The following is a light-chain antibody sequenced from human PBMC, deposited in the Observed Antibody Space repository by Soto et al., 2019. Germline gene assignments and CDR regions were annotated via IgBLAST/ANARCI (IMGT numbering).Light chain of an antibody. CDR3: GTWDDSLSAGV. CDR1: SSNIGNNF. CDR2: DNN. J-gene: IGLJ2*01. V-gene: IGLV1-51*01. Sequence: QSVLPQPPSVSAAPGQKVTISCSGSSSNIGNNFVSWYQHLPGTAPKLLIYDNNKRPSDIPDRFSGSKSGTSATLAITGLQPGKEADYYYGTWDDSLSAGVFGGGTKLTVL.